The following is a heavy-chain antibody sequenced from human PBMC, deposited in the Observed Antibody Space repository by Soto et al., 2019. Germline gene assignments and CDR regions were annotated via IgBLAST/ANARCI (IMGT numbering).Heavy chain of an antibody. CDR1: GGSISSYY. V-gene: IGHV4-4*07. CDR2: IYTSGST. D-gene: IGHD3-3*01. J-gene: IGHJ3*02. CDR3: AGTYYDFWSGYYSHPSLDAFDI. Sequence: QVQLQESGPGLVKPSETLSLTCTVSGGSISSYYWSWIRQPAGKGLEWIGRIYTSGSTNYNPSLKSRVTMSVDTSKNQFSLKLSSVTAADTAVYYCAGTYYDFWSGYYSHPSLDAFDIWGQGTMVTVSS.